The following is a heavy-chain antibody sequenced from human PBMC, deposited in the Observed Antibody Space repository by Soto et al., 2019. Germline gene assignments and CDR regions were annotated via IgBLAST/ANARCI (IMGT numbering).Heavy chain of an antibody. V-gene: IGHV1-3*01. CDR1: GYTFTSYG. Sequence: ASVKVSCKASGYTFTSYGISWVRQAPGQRLEWMGWINPDNGNTKSSQKFQDRVIITRDTSASTAYMDLSSLRSEDTAVYYCARGIATGQLDPWGQGTLVTVSS. D-gene: IGHD2-15*01. CDR2: INPDNGNT. CDR3: ARGIATGQLDP. J-gene: IGHJ5*02.